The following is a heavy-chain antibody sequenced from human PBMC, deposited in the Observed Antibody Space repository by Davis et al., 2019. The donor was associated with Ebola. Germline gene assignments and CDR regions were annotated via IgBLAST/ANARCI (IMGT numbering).Heavy chain of an antibody. D-gene: IGHD6-13*01. CDR1: GFTFGDYA. Sequence: PGGSLRLSCTASGFTFGDYAMSWVRQAPGKGLEWVSSISSSSSYIYYADSVKGRFTISRDNAKNSLYLQMNSLRAEDTAVYYCARESIAAAGYFDYWGQGTLVTVSS. J-gene: IGHJ4*02. CDR3: ARESIAAAGYFDY. V-gene: IGHV3-21*01. CDR2: ISSSSSYI.